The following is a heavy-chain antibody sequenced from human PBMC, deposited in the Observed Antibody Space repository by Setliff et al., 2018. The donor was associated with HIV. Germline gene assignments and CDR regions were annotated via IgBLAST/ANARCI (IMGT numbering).Heavy chain of an antibody. CDR2: FFYSGST. CDR3: ARAVAASATSVVDY. V-gene: IGHV4-39*01. Sequence: SETLSLTCTVSGGPISSSNYYWGWIRQPPGKGLEWIGSFFYSGSTYHNPSLKSRVTISVDTSKNQFSLKLSSVTAADTAVYYCARAVAASATSVVDYWGQGIQVTVSS. J-gene: IGHJ4*02. CDR1: GGPISSSNYY. D-gene: IGHD6-13*01.